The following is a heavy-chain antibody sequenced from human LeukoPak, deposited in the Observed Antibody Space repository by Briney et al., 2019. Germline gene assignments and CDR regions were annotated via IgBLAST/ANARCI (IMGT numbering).Heavy chain of an antibody. D-gene: IGHD1-7*01. CDR2: ISKSGDWT. J-gene: IGHJ5*02. CDR3: AKDPYNWNYDSWFDP. V-gene: IGHV3-23*01. CDR1: GFTFRDYA. Sequence: GGSLRLSCGASGFTFRDYAMSWVRQAPGKGLEWVSTISKSGDWTYYADSVKGRFTVSRDNSKNTLYLQMNSLRAEDTAVYYCAKDPYNWNYDSWFDPWGQGTLVTVSS.